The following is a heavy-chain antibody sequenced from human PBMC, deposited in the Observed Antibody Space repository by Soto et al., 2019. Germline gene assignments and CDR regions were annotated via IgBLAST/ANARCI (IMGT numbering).Heavy chain of an antibody. D-gene: IGHD2-15*01. CDR1: GFTFSSYA. CDR3: AKALGYCSGGSCFHFDY. Sequence: PGGSLRLSCAASGFTFSSYAMSWVRQAPGKGLEWVSAISGSGGSTYYADSVKGRFTISRDNSKNTLYLQMNSLRAEDTAVYYCAKALGYCSGGSCFHFDYWGQGTLVTVSS. CDR2: ISGSGGST. J-gene: IGHJ4*02. V-gene: IGHV3-23*01.